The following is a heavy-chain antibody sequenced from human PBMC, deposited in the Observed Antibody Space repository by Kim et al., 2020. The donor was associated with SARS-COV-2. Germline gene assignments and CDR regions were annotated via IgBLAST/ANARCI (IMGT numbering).Heavy chain of an antibody. Sequence: ASVKVSCKASGYAFSSYDIHWVRQVSGQKFEWMGWINAGDGDTKYSQRFQDRVTLSRDTSASTAFMELRSLGSQDTAVYYCVRLRLHAANWFDPWGQGTLVTVSS. D-gene: IGHD3-16*01. CDR2: INAGDGDT. J-gene: IGHJ5*02. CDR3: VRLRLHAANWFDP. CDR1: GYAFSSYD. V-gene: IGHV1-3*01.